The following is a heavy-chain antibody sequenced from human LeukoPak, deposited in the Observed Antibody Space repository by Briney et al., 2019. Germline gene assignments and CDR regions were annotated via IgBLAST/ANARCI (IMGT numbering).Heavy chain of an antibody. CDR3: ARGRVVQGVTYYQFDY. CDR2: INHSGST. V-gene: IGHV4-34*01. CDR1: GGSFSGYY. J-gene: IGHJ4*02. Sequence: PSETLSLTCGVYGGSFSGYYWSWIRQPPGKGLEWIGEINHSGSTNYNPPLKSRVTMSLDTSKNQFSLKLSSVTAADTAVYYCARGRVVQGVTYYQFDYWGQGTLVTVSS. D-gene: IGHD3-10*01.